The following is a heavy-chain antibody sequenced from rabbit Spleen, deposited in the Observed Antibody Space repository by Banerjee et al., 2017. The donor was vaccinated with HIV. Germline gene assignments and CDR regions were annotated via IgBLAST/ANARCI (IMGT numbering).Heavy chain of an antibody. V-gene: IGHV1S40*01. J-gene: IGHJ4*01. CDR3: ARDFASNTGFYFSL. Sequence: QSLEESGGDLVKPGASLTLTCTASGFSFSSSDYMCWVRQAPGKGLEWISCIAGSSSGFTYSATWAKGRFVMSRTSSTTVTLQMTSLTAADTATYFCARDFASNTGFYFSLWGPGTLVTVS. D-gene: IGHD1-1*01. CDR1: GFSFSSSDY. CDR2: IAGSSSGFT.